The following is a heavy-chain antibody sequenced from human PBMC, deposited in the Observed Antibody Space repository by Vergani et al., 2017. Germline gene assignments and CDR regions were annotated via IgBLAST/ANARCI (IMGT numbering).Heavy chain of an antibody. J-gene: IGHJ3*02. Sequence: QVQLVQSGAEVKKPGASVKVSCKASGYTFTSYGISWVRQAPGQGLEWMGWISAYNGNTNYAQKLQGRVTMTTDTSTSTAYMELRSLRSDDTAVYYCARVLDYYDSSGYYDAFDIWGQGTMVTVSS. D-gene: IGHD3-22*01. CDR1: GYTFTSYG. CDR2: ISAYNGNT. V-gene: IGHV1-18*01. CDR3: ARVLDYYDSSGYYDAFDI.